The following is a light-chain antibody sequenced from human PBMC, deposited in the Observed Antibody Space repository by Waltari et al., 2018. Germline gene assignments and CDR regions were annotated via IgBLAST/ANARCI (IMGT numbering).Light chain of an antibody. J-gene: IGLJ2*01. CDR1: SSDIGDYYL. CDR3: CSYAVSSTVV. CDR2: DVT. V-gene: IGLV2-23*02. Sequence: QSPLPQPASVAASPGQSITISCTGTSSDIGDYYLVTWYQQHPGKVPKLIIYDVTQRPSGVSERFSGSKSGNTASLTIPELQEVDEADYYCCSYAVSSTVVFGGGTKVTVL.